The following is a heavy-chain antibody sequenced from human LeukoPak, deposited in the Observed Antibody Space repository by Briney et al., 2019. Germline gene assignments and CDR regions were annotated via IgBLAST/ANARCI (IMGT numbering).Heavy chain of an antibody. CDR3: AREGYYGSGSPPSLYFDY. D-gene: IGHD3-10*01. V-gene: IGHV3-30-3*01. J-gene: IGHJ4*02. Sequence: PGGSLGLSCAASGFTFRNYVIHWVRQAPGKGREWVAVTSSDLNVKLYADSVKGRFTISRDNSRSTLYLQMNSLRPEDTAIYYCAREGYYGSGSPPSLYFDYWGQGTLVTVSS. CDR1: GFTFRNYV. CDR2: TSSDLNVK.